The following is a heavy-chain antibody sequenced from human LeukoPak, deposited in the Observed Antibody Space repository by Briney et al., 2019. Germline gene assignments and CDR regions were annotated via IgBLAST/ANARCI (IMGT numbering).Heavy chain of an antibody. Sequence: GGSLRLSCAASGFSFSTTWMHWVRQPPGQGLVWVARITSDGTSISYAESVKGRFTISRDNAKNTLYLQMNSLRVDDTAVYYCARDWYYAIDYWGQGTLVTVSS. D-gene: IGHD2-2*01. V-gene: IGHV3-74*03. CDR1: GFSFSTTW. CDR2: ITSDGTSI. J-gene: IGHJ4*02. CDR3: ARDWYYAIDY.